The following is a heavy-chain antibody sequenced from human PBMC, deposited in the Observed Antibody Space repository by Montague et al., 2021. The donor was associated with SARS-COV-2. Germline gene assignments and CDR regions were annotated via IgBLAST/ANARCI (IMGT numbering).Heavy chain of an antibody. CDR2: IYTSGST. CDR1: GDSVSSEIYY. Sequence: TLSLTCTVSGDSVSSEIYYWSWIRQPAGKGLVWIVRIYTSGSTNYNPSLRVRVTISVDTSQNQFSLRFVSVTAAATAVYYCARVGGNHYRYFDYWGQGTLVTVSS. D-gene: IGHD1-26*01. J-gene: IGHJ4*02. V-gene: IGHV4-61*02. CDR3: ARVGGNHYRYFDY.